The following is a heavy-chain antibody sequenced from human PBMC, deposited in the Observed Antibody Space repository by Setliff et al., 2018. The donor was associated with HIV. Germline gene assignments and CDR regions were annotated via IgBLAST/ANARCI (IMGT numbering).Heavy chain of an antibody. D-gene: IGHD3-16*01. Sequence: SETLSLTCGVYGGSLSDYYWSWIRQPPGKGLEWIGEINHSGSTNYNPSLKSRVTISVDTSKNQFSLKLSSVTAADTAVYYCARGILFWSDYVWGSSRTFDYWGQGTLVTVSS. J-gene: IGHJ4*02. CDR1: GGSLSDYY. CDR3: ARGILFWSDYVWGSSRTFDY. CDR2: INHSGST. V-gene: IGHV4-34*01.